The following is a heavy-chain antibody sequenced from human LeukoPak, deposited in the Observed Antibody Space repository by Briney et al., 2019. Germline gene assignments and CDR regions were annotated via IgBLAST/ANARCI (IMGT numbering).Heavy chain of an antibody. Sequence: SETLSLTCTVSSGSISRYYWSWIRQPPGKGLDWIGYIYYTGSTYYNPSLKSRVTISVDTSKNQFSLQLNSVTAADTAVYYCARKSVAVRDAFDIWGQGTMVTVSS. CDR3: ARKSVAVRDAFDI. V-gene: IGHV4-59*01. CDR2: IYYTGST. CDR1: SGSISRYY. J-gene: IGHJ3*02. D-gene: IGHD6-19*01.